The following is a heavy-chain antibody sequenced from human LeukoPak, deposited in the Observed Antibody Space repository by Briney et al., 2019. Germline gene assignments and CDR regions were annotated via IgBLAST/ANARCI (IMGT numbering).Heavy chain of an antibody. CDR1: GFTFSSYW. CDR2: ITTSSTYM. CDR3: ARDPYSGGYGAYYYYYMDV. V-gene: IGHV3-21*01. J-gene: IGHJ6*03. D-gene: IGHD6-19*01. Sequence: PGGSLRLSCAASGFTFSSYWVHWVRQAPGKGLEWVSSITTSSTYMFYADSVRGRFTISRDNAENSLYLQMNSLRDEDTAVYYCARDPYSGGYGAYYYYYMDVWGKGTTVTVSS.